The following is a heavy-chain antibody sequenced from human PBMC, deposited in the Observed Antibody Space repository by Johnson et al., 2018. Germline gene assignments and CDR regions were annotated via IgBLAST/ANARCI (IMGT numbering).Heavy chain of an antibody. D-gene: IGHD3-10*01. J-gene: IGHJ6*02. Sequence: QVQLVQSGGGVVQPGRSLRLSCAASGFTFSFYAMHWVRQAPGKGLEWVAVISYDGGNKYYADSVKGRFTISRDNSKNTLYLQMNSLRAEDTAVYYCAKDMGRGDFYYYGMDVWGQGTTVAVSS. V-gene: IGHV3-30-3*01. CDR3: AKDMGRGDFYYYGMDV. CDR1: GFTFSFYA. CDR2: ISYDGGNK.